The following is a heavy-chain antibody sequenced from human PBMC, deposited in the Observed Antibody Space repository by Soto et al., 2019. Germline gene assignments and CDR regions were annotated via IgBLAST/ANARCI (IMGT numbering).Heavy chain of an antibody. CDR3: ATDRYSPFDF. CDR1: GASISGGDNY. Sequence: PSETLSLTCTVSGASISGGDNYWSWVRLPPGKGLEWIGYISYSGTTYYNPSLKSRLIISLDTSKNQFSLRLSSVTAADTAVYYCATDRYSPFDFWGQGTLVTVSS. D-gene: IGHD3-16*02. J-gene: IGHJ4*02. CDR2: ISYSGTT. V-gene: IGHV4-30-4*01.